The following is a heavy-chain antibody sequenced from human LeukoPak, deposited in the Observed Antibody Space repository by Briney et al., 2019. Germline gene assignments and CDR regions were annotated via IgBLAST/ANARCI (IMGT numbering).Heavy chain of an antibody. V-gene: IGHV3-30*07. Sequence: PGKSLRLSCAASGFTFSNYAMHWVRQAPGKGLEWVSLISSGGTYEYYADSVKGRFTISRDNAKNSLYLQMNSLRAEDTAVYYCARYFDNTAYSWRRFDYWGQGALVTVSS. J-gene: IGHJ4*02. CDR1: GFTFSNYA. D-gene: IGHD2-21*02. CDR2: ISSGGTYE. CDR3: ARYFDNTAYSWRRFDY.